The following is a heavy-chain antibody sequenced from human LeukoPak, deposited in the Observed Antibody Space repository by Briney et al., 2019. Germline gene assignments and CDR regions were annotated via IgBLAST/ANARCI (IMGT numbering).Heavy chain of an antibody. V-gene: IGHV3-30-3*01. CDR3: ARDGVDTGMVTWSGYFDY. J-gene: IGHJ4*02. CDR2: ISYDGSNK. CDR1: GFTISSYA. Sequence: GGSLRLSCAASGFTISSYAMHWVSQARGKGLEWVAVISYDGSNKYYADSVKGRFTISRDNSKNTLYLQMNSLRAEDTAVYYCARDGVDTGMVTWSGYFDYWGQGTLVTVSS. D-gene: IGHD5-18*01.